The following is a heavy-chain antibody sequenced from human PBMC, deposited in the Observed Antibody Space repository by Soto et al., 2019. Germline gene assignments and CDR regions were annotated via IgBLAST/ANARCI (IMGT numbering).Heavy chain of an antibody. CDR1: GFTFSSYA. V-gene: IGHV3-30-3*01. D-gene: IGHD3-22*01. CDR2: ISYDGSNK. Sequence: QVQLVESGGGVVQPGRSLRLSCAASGFTFSSYAMHWVRQAPGKGLEWVAVISYDGSNKYYADSVKGRFTISRDNSKTTLYLQMNSLRAEDTAVYYCARGEDYYDGLYYYGMDVWGQGTTVTVSS. CDR3: ARGEDYYDGLYYYGMDV. J-gene: IGHJ6*02.